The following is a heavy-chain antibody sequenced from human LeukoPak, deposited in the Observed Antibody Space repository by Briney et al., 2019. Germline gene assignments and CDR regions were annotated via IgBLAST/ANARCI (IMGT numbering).Heavy chain of an antibody. V-gene: IGHV1-18*01. CDR1: GYTFTSYG. J-gene: IGHJ4*02. Sequence: GASVKVSCMASGYTFTSYGIRWVRQAPGQGLEWMGWISAYNGNTNYAQKLQGRVTMTTDTSTSTAYMELRSLRSDDTAVYYCARVGSRLWFGGSFDYWGQGTLVTVSS. D-gene: IGHD3-10*01. CDR2: ISAYNGNT. CDR3: ARVGSRLWFGGSFDY.